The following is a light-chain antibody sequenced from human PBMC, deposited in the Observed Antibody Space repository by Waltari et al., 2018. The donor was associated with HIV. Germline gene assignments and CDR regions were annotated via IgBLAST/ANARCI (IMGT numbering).Light chain of an antibody. V-gene: IGKV1-39*01. Sequence: DIEMTQSPSSLSASVGDRVTITCRASETIGTNVNWYQQKPGKAPALLIYSSFSLQTGVPSRFSGSGFGHEFTLTINSLQPEDFATYYCQQSYGVPLTFGPGTKVDVK. CDR2: SSF. J-gene: IGKJ3*01. CDR3: QQSYGVPLT. CDR1: ETIGTN.